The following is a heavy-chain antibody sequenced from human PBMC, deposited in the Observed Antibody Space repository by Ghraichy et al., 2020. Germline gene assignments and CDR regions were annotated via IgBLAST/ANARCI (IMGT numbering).Heavy chain of an antibody. CDR1: GFTFSSHA. V-gene: IGHV3-23*01. J-gene: IGHJ4*02. D-gene: IGHD1-1*01. CDR2: ISGSGVMT. Sequence: LSLTCGASGFTFSSHAMNWVRQAPGKGLEWVSTISGSGVMTYYADSVTGRFSISRDNSKNTLYLQMNSLRAEDSAVYYCAKNPGGTSGTTGDYWGQGTLVTVSS. CDR3: AKNPGGTSGTTGDY.